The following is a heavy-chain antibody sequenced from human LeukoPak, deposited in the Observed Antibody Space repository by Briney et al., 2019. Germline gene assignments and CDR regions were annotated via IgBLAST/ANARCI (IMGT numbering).Heavy chain of an antibody. CDR3: VRDYVPGPLEV. CDR2: IHHTGVT. V-gene: IGHV4-38-2*02. D-gene: IGHD3-16*01. Sequence: PSETLSLTRIVSGYSITAGYDWGWIRQAPGKGLEWIASIHHTGVTYYDSSLKSRATISVDTSKNQFSLRLTSVTAADTAIYCCVRDYVPGPLEVWGEGLKVIVSS. CDR1: GYSITAGYD. J-gene: IGHJ6*04.